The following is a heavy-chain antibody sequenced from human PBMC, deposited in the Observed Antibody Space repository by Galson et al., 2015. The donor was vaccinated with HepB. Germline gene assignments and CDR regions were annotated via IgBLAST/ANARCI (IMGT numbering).Heavy chain of an antibody. CDR3: ARGPISSGWYDYYYYYYGMDV. CDR2: IWYDGSNK. CDR1: GFTFSSYG. Sequence: SLRLSCAASGFTFSSYGMHWVRQAPGKGLEWVAVIWYDGSNKYYADSVKGRFTISRDNSKNTLYLQMNSLRAEDTAVYYCARGPISSGWYDYYYYYYGMDVWGQGTTVTVSS. J-gene: IGHJ6*02. D-gene: IGHD6-19*01. V-gene: IGHV3-33*08.